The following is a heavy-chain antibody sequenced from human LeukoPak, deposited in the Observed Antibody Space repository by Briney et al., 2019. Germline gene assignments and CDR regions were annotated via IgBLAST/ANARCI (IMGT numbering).Heavy chain of an antibody. CDR2: IRSKAYGGTT. J-gene: IGHJ4*02. V-gene: IGHV3-49*04. Sequence: GGSLRLSSTVSGFSFGDYTMRGVGRAPGKGLERVGFIRSKAYGGTTEYAASVKGRFTISRDDSKTIAYLQMNSLKTEDTAVYYCTRFYSESSSWALDYWGQGTLVTVSS. CDR1: GFSFGDYT. D-gene: IGHD6-13*01. CDR3: TRFYSESSSWALDY.